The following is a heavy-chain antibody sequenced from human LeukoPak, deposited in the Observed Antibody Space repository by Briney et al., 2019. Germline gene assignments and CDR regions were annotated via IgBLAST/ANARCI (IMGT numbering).Heavy chain of an antibody. V-gene: IGHV4-38-2*01. CDR1: GYSINSGFY. D-gene: IGHD3-16*01. Sequence: PSETLSLTCAVSGYSINSGFYWSWIRQAPGRGLEYIGNIYHTGSTYYRPSLKSRVTISVDTAKNQFSLGLGSVTAADTAVYYCARKGAVATSAAIQDWGLGTLVTVSS. J-gene: IGHJ1*01. CDR3: ARKGAVATSAAIQD. CDR2: IYHTGST.